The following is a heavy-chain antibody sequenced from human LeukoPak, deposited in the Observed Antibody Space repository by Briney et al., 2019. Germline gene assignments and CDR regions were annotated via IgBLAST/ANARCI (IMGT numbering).Heavy chain of an antibody. CDR2: INHSGST. Sequence: SETLSLTCAVYGGSFSGYYWSWIRQPPGKGLEWIGEINHSGSTNYNPSLKSRVTISVDASKNQFSLKLSSVTAADTAVNYCARGRGYSGYAYFDYWGQGTLVTVSS. V-gene: IGHV4-34*01. D-gene: IGHD5-12*01. CDR3: ARGRGYSGYAYFDY. CDR1: GGSFSGYY. J-gene: IGHJ4*02.